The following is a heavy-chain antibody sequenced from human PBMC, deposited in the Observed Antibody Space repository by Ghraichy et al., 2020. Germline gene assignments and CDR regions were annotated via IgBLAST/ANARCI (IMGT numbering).Heavy chain of an antibody. Sequence: SETLSLTCTVSGGSISSYYWSWIRQPPGKGLELIGYIYYSGSTNYNPSLKSRVTISVDTSKNQFSLKLSSVTAADTAVYYCARNWNVDGYYYYYMDVWGKGTTVTVSS. D-gene: IGHD1-1*01. CDR3: ARNWNVDGYYYYYMDV. J-gene: IGHJ6*03. CDR1: GGSISSYY. V-gene: IGHV4-59*01. CDR2: IYYSGST.